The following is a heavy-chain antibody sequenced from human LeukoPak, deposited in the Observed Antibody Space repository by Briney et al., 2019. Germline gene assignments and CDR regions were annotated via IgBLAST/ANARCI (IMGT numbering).Heavy chain of an antibody. J-gene: IGHJ4*02. CDR3: ARDNPYYYLY. D-gene: IGHD3-22*01. Sequence: ASVKVSCKASGYTFTNYGISWLRQAPGQGLEWMGWICAYNGDTKYLQNLQGRVTMTTDTSTSTAYMELRSLRSDDTAVYYCARDNPYYYLYWGQGTLVTVSS. CDR1: GYTFTNYG. V-gene: IGHV1-18*01. CDR2: ICAYNGDT.